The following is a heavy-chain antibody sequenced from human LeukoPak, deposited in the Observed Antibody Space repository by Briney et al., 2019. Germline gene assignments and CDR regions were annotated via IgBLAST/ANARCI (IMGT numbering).Heavy chain of an antibody. CDR1: GYTFTSYD. Sequence: ASVKVSCKASGYTFTSYDINWVRQATGQGLEWMGWMNPNSGNTGYAQKFQGRVTMTRNTSISTAYMELSSLRSEDTAVYYCARALSGVRGNKHYYFDYWGQGTLVTVSS. CDR2: MNPNSGNT. D-gene: IGHD3-10*01. J-gene: IGHJ4*02. V-gene: IGHV1-8*01. CDR3: ARALSGVRGNKHYYFDY.